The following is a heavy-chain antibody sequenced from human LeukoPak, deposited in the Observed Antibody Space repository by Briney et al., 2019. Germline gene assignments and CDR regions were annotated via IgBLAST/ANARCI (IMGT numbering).Heavy chain of an antibody. D-gene: IGHD3-16*02. V-gene: IGHV4-59*01. CDR1: GGSISSYY. Sequence: PSETLSLTCTVSGGSISSYYWSWIRQPPGKGLEWIGYIYYSGSTNYNPSLKSRVTISVDTSKNQFSLKLSSVTAADTAVYYCVRSQYMITFGGVIVRDPRFDYWGQGTLVTVSS. CDR3: VRSQYMITFGGVIVRDPRFDY. CDR2: IYYSGST. J-gene: IGHJ4*02.